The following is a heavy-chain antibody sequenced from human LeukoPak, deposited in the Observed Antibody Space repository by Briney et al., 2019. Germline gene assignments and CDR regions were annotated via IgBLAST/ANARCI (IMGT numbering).Heavy chain of an antibody. V-gene: IGHV3-7*03. CDR1: GFNFTNHW. CDR3: TKSGSSVFWA. J-gene: IGHJ5*02. Sequence: GGSLRLSCAASGFNFTNHWMRWVRQAPGKGLELVANNKEDGSEKYYVDSVKGRFTVTRDNVKNSLFLQMNSLRVDDTAVYYCTKSGSSVFWAWGQGTLVTVSS. CDR2: NKEDGSEK. D-gene: IGHD3-3*02.